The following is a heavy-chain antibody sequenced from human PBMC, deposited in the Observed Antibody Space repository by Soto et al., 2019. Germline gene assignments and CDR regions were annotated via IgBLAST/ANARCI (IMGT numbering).Heavy chain of an antibody. CDR2: ISYDGSNK. D-gene: IGHD6-13*01. V-gene: IGHV3-30-3*01. CDR3: ASFFGVAAGFDP. Sequence: QVQLVESGGGVVQPGRSLRLSCAASGFTFSSYAMHWVRQAPGKGLEWVAVISYDGSNKYYADSVKGRFTISRDNSKNTLYLQMNSLRAEDTAVYYCASFFGVAAGFDPWGQGTLVTVSS. J-gene: IGHJ5*02. CDR1: GFTFSSYA.